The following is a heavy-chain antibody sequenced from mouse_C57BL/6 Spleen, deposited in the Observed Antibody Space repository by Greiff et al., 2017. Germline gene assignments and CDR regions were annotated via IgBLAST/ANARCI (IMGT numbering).Heavy chain of an antibody. CDR2: IYPGDGDT. J-gene: IGHJ4*01. Sequence: QVQLQQSGPELVKPGASVKISCKASGYDFSSSWLHWVKQRPGQGLEWIGRIYPGDGDTKYTRKFKGKATLTAAKSSSTSYMHLRHLTSEYSAVYCCARVHEEYAMDFWGQGTSVTVSS. D-gene: IGHD2-14*01. V-gene: IGHV1-82*01. CDR1: GYDFSSSW. CDR3: ARVHEEYAMDF.